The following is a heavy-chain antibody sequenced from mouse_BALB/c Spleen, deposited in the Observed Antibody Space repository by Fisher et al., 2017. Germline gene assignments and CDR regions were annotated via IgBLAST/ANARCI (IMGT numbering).Heavy chain of an antibody. D-gene: IGHD2-2*01. J-gene: IGHJ4*01. CDR3: SRRGYGNYYAMDY. Sequence: KFKGKATLTLDTSSSTAYMQLSSLTSEDSAVYYCSRRGYGNYYAMDYWGQGTSVTVSS. V-gene: IGHV1-53*01.